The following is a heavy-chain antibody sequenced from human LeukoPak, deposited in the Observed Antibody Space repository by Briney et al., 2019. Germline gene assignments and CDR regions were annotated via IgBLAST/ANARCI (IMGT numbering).Heavy chain of an antibody. CDR2: IRSKAYGGTT. V-gene: IGHV3-49*04. CDR3: TRGRRATHDY. CDR1: GFTFGDYS. Sequence: GGSLRLSCTASGFTFGDYSMNWVRQAPGKGLKWVGFIRSKAYGGTTEYAASVKGRFTISRDDSKSIAYLQMNSLKTEDTAVYYCTRGRRATHDYWGQGTLVTVSS. D-gene: IGHD1-26*01. J-gene: IGHJ4*02.